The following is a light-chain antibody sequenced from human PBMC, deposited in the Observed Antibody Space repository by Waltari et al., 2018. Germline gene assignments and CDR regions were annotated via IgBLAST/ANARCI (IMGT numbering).Light chain of an antibody. V-gene: IGKV1-12*01. CDR1: QGISTW. Sequence: DIQMTQSPSSVSASVGDRVTITCRASQGISTWLAWYQQKPGNAPKLLIYSASTLQTGVPSRFSGSGSGTDFSLTIDSLQPEDFATYYCQQGNSFPPTLGQGTKVEIK. J-gene: IGKJ1*01. CDR3: QQGNSFPPT. CDR2: SAS.